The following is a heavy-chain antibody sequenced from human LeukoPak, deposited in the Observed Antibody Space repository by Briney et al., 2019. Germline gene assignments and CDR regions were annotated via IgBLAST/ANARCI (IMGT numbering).Heavy chain of an antibody. CDR3: AKAGYCSSTSCLEDY. V-gene: IGHV3-23*01. J-gene: IGHJ4*02. CDR1: GFTFSNSA. D-gene: IGHD2-2*01. Sequence: GGSLRLSCAASGFTFSNSAMSWVRQAPGKGLEWVSAISGSGSSTYYADSVKGRFTISRDNSKNTLYLQMNSLRAEDTAVYYCAKAGYCSSTSCLEDYWGQGTLVTVSS. CDR2: ISGSGSST.